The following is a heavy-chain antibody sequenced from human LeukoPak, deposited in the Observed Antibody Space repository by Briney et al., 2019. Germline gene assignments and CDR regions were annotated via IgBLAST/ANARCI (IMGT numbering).Heavy chain of an antibody. CDR1: GGTFSSYA. CDR3: ARDPPLRSGYYSDYFDY. CDR2: IIPILGIA. D-gene: IGHD3-22*01. V-gene: IGHV1-69*04. J-gene: IGHJ4*02. Sequence: ASVKVSCKASGGTFSSYAISWVRQAPGQGLEWMGRIIPILGIANYAQKFQGRVTITADKSTSTACMELSSLRSEDTAVYYCARDPPLRSGYYSDYFDYWGQGTLVTVSS.